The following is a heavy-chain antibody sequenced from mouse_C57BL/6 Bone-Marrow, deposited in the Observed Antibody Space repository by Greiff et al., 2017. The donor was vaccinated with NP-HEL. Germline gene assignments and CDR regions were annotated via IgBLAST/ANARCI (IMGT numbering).Heavy chain of an antibody. J-gene: IGHJ3*01. CDR3: TRDALFFAY. Sequence: EVHLVESGEGLVKPGGSLKLSCAASGFTFSSSAMSWVRQTPEKRLEWVAYISSGGDYISSAVTVKGRFPISRDKARNTLYLQMSSLKSEDTAMYYCTRDALFFAYWGQGTLVTVSA. CDR2: ISSGGDYI. CDR1: GFTFSSSA. D-gene: IGHD6-2*01. V-gene: IGHV5-9-1*02.